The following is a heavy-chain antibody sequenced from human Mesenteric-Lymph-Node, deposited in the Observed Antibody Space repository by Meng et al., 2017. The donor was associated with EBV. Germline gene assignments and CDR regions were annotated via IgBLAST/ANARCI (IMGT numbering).Heavy chain of an antibody. Sequence: QVQLVQSGAEVTKPXXSGMLXCKTSGFPFSNFYIHWVRQAPGQGLEWLGIIDPRGGTTSYGQNFQGRVTMTRDRSTTTVYMELSSLRSDDTAVYYCARGVSGYSSLFGHRGQGTLVTVSS. CDR1: GFPFSNFY. D-gene: IGHD3-22*01. V-gene: IGHV1-46*01. CDR2: IDPRGGTT. J-gene: IGHJ5*02. CDR3: ARGVSGYSSLFGH.